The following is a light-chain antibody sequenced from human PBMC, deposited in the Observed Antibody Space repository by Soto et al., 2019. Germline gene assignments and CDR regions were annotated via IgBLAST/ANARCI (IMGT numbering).Light chain of an antibody. J-gene: IGKJ2*01. CDR2: KAS. V-gene: IGKV1-5*03. Sequence: DIQMTQSPSTLSASVGDRVTITCRASQGISSWLAWYQQKPGKAPKLLIYKASSLESGVPSRFSGSGSGTEFTLTISSLQPDDFATYYCQQYNSFPYTFGQGTKLEIK. CDR1: QGISSW. CDR3: QQYNSFPYT.